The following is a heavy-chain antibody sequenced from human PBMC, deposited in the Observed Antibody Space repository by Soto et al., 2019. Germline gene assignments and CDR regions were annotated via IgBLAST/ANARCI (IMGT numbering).Heavy chain of an antibody. Sequence: EVQLVQSGAEVKKPGESLRISCKGSGYSFTSYWISWVRQMPGKGLEWMGRIDPSDSYTNYSPSFQGHVTISADKSISTAYLQWSSLKASDTAMYYCARGPMNGGGYCTNGVCYLGFDDYWGQGTLVTVSS. V-gene: IGHV5-10-1*03. CDR2: IDPSDSYT. J-gene: IGHJ4*02. CDR3: ARGPMNGGGYCTNGVCYLGFDDY. D-gene: IGHD2-8*01. CDR1: GYSFTSYW.